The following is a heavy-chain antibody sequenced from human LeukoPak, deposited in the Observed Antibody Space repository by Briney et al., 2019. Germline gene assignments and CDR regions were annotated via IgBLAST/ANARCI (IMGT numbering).Heavy chain of an antibody. V-gene: IGHV1-46*01. J-gene: IGHJ5*02. Sequence: ASVKVSCKASGYTFPSYFMHWVRQAPGQGLEWMGIINPTGGSTTYAQKFQGRVTITRDTSASTAYMELSSLRSEDTAVYYCARRAVAGTGENWFDPWGQGTLVTVSS. CDR2: INPTGGST. D-gene: IGHD6-19*01. CDR3: ARRAVAGTGENWFDP. CDR1: GYTFPSYF.